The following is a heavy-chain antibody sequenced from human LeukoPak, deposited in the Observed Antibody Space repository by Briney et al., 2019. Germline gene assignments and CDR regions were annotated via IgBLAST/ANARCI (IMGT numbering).Heavy chain of an antibody. D-gene: IGHD6-13*01. Sequence: PSETLSLTRTVSGGSISSSRYYWSWIRQPPRKGLWWIGYIYYSGSTNYNPSLKSRVTISVDTSKNQFSLKLSSVTAADTAVYYCAREGAIAAAGLDYWGQGTLVTVSS. CDR1: GGSISSSRYY. CDR2: IYYSGST. CDR3: AREGAIAAAGLDY. V-gene: IGHV4-61*01. J-gene: IGHJ4*02.